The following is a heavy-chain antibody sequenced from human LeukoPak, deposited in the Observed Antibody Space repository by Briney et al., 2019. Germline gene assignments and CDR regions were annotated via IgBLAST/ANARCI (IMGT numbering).Heavy chain of an antibody. Sequence: PGGSLRLSCAASGFTFSSYWMHWVRQAPGKGLVWVSCIHSDGSTTRYADSVKGRFTISRDNAKNTLYLQMNSLRAEDTAVYYCAKTYRSGWFGDYWGQGTLVTVSS. V-gene: IGHV3-74*01. CDR1: GFTFSSYW. CDR3: AKTYRSGWFGDY. D-gene: IGHD6-19*01. J-gene: IGHJ4*02. CDR2: IHSDGSTT.